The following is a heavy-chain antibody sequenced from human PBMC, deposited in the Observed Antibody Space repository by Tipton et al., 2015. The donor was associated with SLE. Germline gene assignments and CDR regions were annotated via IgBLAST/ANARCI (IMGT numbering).Heavy chain of an antibody. CDR2: ISIGGST. CDR3: ARGGNYDS. J-gene: IGHJ5*01. Sequence: SLRLSCFASGFTLSSYAMSWVRQVPEKGLEWVSVISIGGSTSHADAVNGRFTISRGSSKNTLYLQMNSLRAEDTAMYYCARGGNYDSWGLGTLVTVSS. V-gene: IGHV3-53*05. CDR1: GFTLSSYA. D-gene: IGHD4-11*01.